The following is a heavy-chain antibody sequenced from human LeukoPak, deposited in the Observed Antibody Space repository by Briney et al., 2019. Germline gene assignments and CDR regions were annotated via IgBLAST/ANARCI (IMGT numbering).Heavy chain of an antibody. CDR2: IKEDGSER. CDR1: RFTLSTYW. J-gene: IGHJ4*02. V-gene: IGHV3-7*01. D-gene: IGHD3-22*01. CDR3: ARDSSGYQ. Sequence: GGSLRHSRAASRFTLSTYWMSSVRQAPGKGLEWVANIKEDGSERYYGDSVKGRFTISRDNAKNSLYLQMNSLRAEDTAVYYCARDSSGYQWGQGTLVTVSS.